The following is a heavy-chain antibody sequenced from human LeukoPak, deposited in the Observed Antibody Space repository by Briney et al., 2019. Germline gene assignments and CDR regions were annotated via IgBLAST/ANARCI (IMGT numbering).Heavy chain of an antibody. CDR2: IFYTGST. CDR1: GASVSSGSDY. V-gene: IGHV4-39*01. J-gene: IGHJ4*02. D-gene: IGHD5-12*01. Sequence: PSETLSLTCTVSGASVSSGSDYWSWIRRPPGKGLEWIGSIFYTGSTYYNPSLKSRVTTSVDTSKNQFSLKLSSVTAADTAVYYCARRTRGYSYDNFDYWGQGTLVTVSS. CDR3: ARRTRGYSYDNFDY.